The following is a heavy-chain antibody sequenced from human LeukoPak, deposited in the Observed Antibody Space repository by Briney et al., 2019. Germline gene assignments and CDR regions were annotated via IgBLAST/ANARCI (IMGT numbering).Heavy chain of an antibody. J-gene: IGHJ5*02. V-gene: IGHV3-30-3*01. D-gene: IGHD3-10*01. CDR3: AKFLGVSVWYGISGP. CDR1: GFTFTSYA. Sequence: GRSLRLSCSASGFTFTSYAMHWVRQAPGKGLEWVAVISYDGSSKYHADSVKGRFTISRDNSKNTLYLQMNSLRAEDTAVYYCAKFLGVSVWYGISGPWGQGTLVTVSS. CDR2: ISYDGSSK.